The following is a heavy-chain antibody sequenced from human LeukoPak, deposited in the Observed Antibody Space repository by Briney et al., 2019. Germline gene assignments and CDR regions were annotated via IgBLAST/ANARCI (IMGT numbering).Heavy chain of an antibody. CDR3: ARDLCGYHRGTSGDY. J-gene: IGHJ4*02. CDR2: INSDGSST. V-gene: IGHV3-74*01. Sequence: GGSLRLSCAASGFTFSSYWMHWVRQAPGKGLVWVSRINSDGSSTSYADSVKGRFTISRDNAKNTLYPQMNSLRAEDTAVYYCARDLCGYHRGTSGDYWGQGTLVTVSS. CDR1: GFTFSSYW. D-gene: IGHD5-12*01.